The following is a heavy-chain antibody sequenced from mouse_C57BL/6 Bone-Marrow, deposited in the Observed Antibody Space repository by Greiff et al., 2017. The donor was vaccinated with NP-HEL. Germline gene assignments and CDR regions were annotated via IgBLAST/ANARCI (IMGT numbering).Heavy chain of an antibody. Sequence: EVKLVESEGGLVQPGSSMKLSCTASGFTFSDYYMAWVRQVPEKGLEWVANINYDGSSTYYLDSLKSRFIISRDNAKNILYLQLSSLKSEDTATYYCARDLGSRSFDYWGQGTTLTVSS. CDR3: ARDLGSRSFDY. V-gene: IGHV5-16*01. CDR2: INYDGSST. D-gene: IGHD1-1*01. CDR1: GFTFSDYY. J-gene: IGHJ2*01.